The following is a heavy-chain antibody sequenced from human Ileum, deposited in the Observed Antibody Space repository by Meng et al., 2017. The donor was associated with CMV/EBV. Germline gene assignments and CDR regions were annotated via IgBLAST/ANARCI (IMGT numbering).Heavy chain of an antibody. D-gene: IGHD6-13*01. Sequence: GEFLKISCVASGFSFSCYAMDWVRRAPGKGLEWVSAISTSGDSVYYADSVKGRFIVSRDNSKNTMYTQMNSPRAEDTAVYYCAKDAGTATGLSALDIWGQGAVVTVSS. V-gene: IGHV3-23*01. J-gene: IGHJ3*02. CDR2: ISTSGDSV. CDR3: AKDAGTATGLSALDI. CDR1: GFSFSCYA.